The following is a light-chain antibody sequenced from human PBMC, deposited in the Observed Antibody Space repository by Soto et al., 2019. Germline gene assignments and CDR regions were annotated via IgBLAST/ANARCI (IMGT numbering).Light chain of an antibody. J-gene: IGLJ1*01. V-gene: IGLV2-14*01. CDR3: SSYTSSSTPHDYV. CDR1: SSDVGGYNY. Sequence: QSALAQPASVSGSPGQSITISCTGTSSDVGGYNYVSWYQQHPGKAPKLMIFEVSNRPSGVSYRFSGSKSGNTASLTISGLQAEDEADYYCSSYTSSSTPHDYVFGTGTKVTVL. CDR2: EVS.